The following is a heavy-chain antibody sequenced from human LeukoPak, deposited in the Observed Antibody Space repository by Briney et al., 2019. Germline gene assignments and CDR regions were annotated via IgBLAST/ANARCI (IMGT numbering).Heavy chain of an antibody. CDR1: GYTFTGNH. CDR2: IGAYNGNT. CDR3: AKDHQYDFDY. J-gene: IGHJ4*02. V-gene: IGHV1-18*04. Sequence: ASVKVSCKASGYTFTGNHMHWVRQAPGQGLEWMGWIGAYNGNTNYVQKFQGRVTMTTDTSASTAYIELRSLRSDDTAVYYCAKDHQYDFDYWGQGTLVTVSS. D-gene: IGHD2-2*01.